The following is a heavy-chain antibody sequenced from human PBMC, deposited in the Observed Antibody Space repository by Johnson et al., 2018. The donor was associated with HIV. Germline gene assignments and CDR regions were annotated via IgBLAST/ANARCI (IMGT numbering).Heavy chain of an antibody. CDR1: RFTFNDYD. J-gene: IGHJ3*01. Sequence: VQLVESGGGVIRPGGSLRLSCAASRFTFNDYDMSWVRQAPGKGLEWVSGITWSGATPGSADSVKGRFTLSRDNARNFLYLQMNSLRAEDTALYYCARDTYYYDTSGYLTRPRAFDVWGQGTTVTVSS. D-gene: IGHD3-22*01. CDR2: ITWSGATP. V-gene: IGHV3-20*04. CDR3: ARDTYYYDTSGYLTRPRAFDV.